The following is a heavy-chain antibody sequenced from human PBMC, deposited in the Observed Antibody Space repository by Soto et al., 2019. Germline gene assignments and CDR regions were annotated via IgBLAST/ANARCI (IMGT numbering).Heavy chain of an antibody. CDR3: ARMESFGSLNWFDP. CDR2: MNPGSGDT. Sequence: QVQLVQSGAEVKKPGASVKVSCTASGYTFTNNDVSWVRQATGQGLEWMGWMNPGSGDTGYAQKFQGRVTMTRDISIATANMELNSLTSEDTAIYYCARMESFGSLNWFDPWGQGTLVTVSS. V-gene: IGHV1-8*02. J-gene: IGHJ5*02. CDR1: GYTFTNND. D-gene: IGHD5-18*01.